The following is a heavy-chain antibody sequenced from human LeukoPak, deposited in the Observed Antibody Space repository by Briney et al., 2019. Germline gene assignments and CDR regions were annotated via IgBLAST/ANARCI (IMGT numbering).Heavy chain of an antibody. CDR3: AKNGQSGFSFDP. D-gene: IGHD1-26*01. Sequence: PSGTLSLTCGVSGGSISNGNWWSWVRQPPGKGLEWIGEIHRSGSTNCNPSLKSRVTISVDKSKNQFSLKLSSVTAADTAVYYCAKNGQSGFSFDPWGQGTLVTVSS. CDR1: GGSISNGNW. J-gene: IGHJ5*02. V-gene: IGHV4-4*02. CDR2: IHRSGST.